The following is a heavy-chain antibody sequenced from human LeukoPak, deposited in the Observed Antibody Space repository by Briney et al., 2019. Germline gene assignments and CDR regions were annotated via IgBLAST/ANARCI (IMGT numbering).Heavy chain of an antibody. CDR2: INHSGST. D-gene: IGHD1-26*01. CDR1: GGSFSDYY. Sequence: SGTLSLTCAVYGGSFSDYYWSWIRQPPGKGLEWIGEINHSGSTNYNPSLKSRVTMSVDTSKNQFSLKLSSVTAADTAVYYCARQVGAPDYWGQGTLVTVSS. V-gene: IGHV4-34*01. CDR3: ARQVGAPDY. J-gene: IGHJ4*02.